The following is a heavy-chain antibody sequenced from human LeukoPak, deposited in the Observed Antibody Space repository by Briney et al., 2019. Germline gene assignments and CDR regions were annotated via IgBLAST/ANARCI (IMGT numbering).Heavy chain of an antibody. J-gene: IGHJ4*02. D-gene: IGHD6-19*01. CDR2: TYYRSKWYN. Sequence: SQTLSLTCAISGDSVPSNSAAWNWIRQSPSRGLEWLGRTYYRSKWYNDYAVSVKSRITINPDTSKNQFSLQLNSVTPEDTAVYYCAREAAVAVAGTWVDYWGQGTLVTVSS. V-gene: IGHV6-1*01. CDR3: AREAAVAVAGTWVDY. CDR1: GDSVPSNSAA.